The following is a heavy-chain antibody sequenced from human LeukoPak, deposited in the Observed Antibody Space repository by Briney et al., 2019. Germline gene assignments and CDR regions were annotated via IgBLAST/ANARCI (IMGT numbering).Heavy chain of an antibody. J-gene: IGHJ4*02. Sequence: PGGSLRLSCAASGFTFSSYWMSWVRQAPGKGLEWVANIKQDGSNKYYADSVKGRFTISRDNSKNTLYLQMNSLRAEDTAVYYCAKDPHYDYVWGSYSEIDYWGQGTLVTVSS. CDR3: AKDPHYDYVWGSYSEIDY. V-gene: IGHV3-7*01. D-gene: IGHD3-16*01. CDR2: IKQDGSNK. CDR1: GFTFSSYW.